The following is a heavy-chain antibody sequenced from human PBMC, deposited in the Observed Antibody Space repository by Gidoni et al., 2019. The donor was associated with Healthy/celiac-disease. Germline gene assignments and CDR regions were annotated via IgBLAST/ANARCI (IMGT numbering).Heavy chain of an antibody. CDR1: GGSFSGYY. CDR2: INHSGST. J-gene: IGHJ4*02. V-gene: IGHV4-34*01. Sequence: QVQLQQWGAGLLKPSETLSLTCAVYGGSFSGYYWSWIRQPPGKGLEWIGEINHSGSTNYNRSLKSRVTIAVDTSKNQFARKLSSVTAADTAVYYCARAAYVGATDYWGQGTLVTVSS. CDR3: ARAAYVGATDY. D-gene: IGHD1-26*01.